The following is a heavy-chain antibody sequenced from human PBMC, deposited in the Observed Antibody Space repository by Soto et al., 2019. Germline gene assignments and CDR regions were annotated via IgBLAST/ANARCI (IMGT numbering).Heavy chain of an antibody. CDR2: IIPIFGTA. D-gene: IGHD5-12*01. V-gene: IGHV1-69*13. CDR3: ASNSGYDYLFWFDP. CDR1: GGTFSSYA. Sequence: GASVKVSCKASGGTFSSYAISWVRQAPGQGLEWVGGIIPIFGTANYAQKFQGRVTITADESTSTAYMELSSLRSEDTAVYYCASNSGYDYLFWFDPWGQGTLVTV. J-gene: IGHJ5*02.